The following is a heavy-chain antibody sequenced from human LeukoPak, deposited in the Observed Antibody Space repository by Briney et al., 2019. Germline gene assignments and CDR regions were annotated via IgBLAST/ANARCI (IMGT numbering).Heavy chain of an antibody. Sequence: GGSLRLSCAASGFTFSSHSMNWVRQAPGKGLEWVSSISSSSTYIYYADSVNGRFTISRDNAKNSLYLQMNSLRAEDTAMYYCARGPTPQTYYYDSSGYSDWGQGTLVTVSS. CDR3: ARGPTPQTYYYDSSGYSD. CDR2: ISSSSTYI. V-gene: IGHV3-21*01. J-gene: IGHJ4*02. D-gene: IGHD3-22*01. CDR1: GFTFSSHS.